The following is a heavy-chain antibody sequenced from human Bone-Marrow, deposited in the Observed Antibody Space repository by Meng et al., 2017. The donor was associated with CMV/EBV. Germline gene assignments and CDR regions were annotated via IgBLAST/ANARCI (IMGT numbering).Heavy chain of an antibody. J-gene: IGHJ4*02. V-gene: IGHV3-30-3*01. CDR3: AKDRQRGATTGPVGH. D-gene: IGHD1-26*01. CDR1: GFTFSSYA. CDR2: ISYDGSNK. Sequence: SLKISCAASGFTFSSYAMHWVRQAPGKGLEWVAVISYDGSNKYYADSVKGRFTISRDNSKNTLYLQMSSLRAEDTAVYYCAKDRQRGATTGPVGHWGQGTLVTVSS.